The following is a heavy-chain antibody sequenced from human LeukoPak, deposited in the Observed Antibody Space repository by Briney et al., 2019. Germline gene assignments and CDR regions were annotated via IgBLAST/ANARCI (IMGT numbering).Heavy chain of an antibody. CDR2: ISYDGSTK. V-gene: IGHV3-30*18. Sequence: PGGSLRLSCAASGFTFSDYYMSWIRQAPGKGLEWVAIISYDGSTKNYADSVKGRFTISRDNSKNTLYLQMNSLRAEDTAVYYCTNGDYVSGDAFSRLAPYKKYYDMDVWGQGTTVTVSS. D-gene: IGHD3-10*01. J-gene: IGHJ6*02. CDR1: GFTFSDYY. CDR3: TNGDYVSGDAFSRLAPYKKYYDMDV.